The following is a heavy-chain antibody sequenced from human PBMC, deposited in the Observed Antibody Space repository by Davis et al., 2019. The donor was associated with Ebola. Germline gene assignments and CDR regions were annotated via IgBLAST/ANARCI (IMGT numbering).Heavy chain of an antibody. J-gene: IGHJ6*02. CDR1: GYSFTSHD. D-gene: IGHD6-19*01. CDR2: MNPDSGNT. CDR3: ARGLSAGHTLYYYYGMDV. V-gene: IGHV1-8*01. Sequence: ASVKVSCKASGYSFTSHDINWVRQAPGQGPEWMGWMNPDSGNTGYAQKFQGRVTMTRNTSISTAYMEVSSLRSVDTAVYYCARGLSAGHTLYYYYGMDVWGQGTTVTVSS.